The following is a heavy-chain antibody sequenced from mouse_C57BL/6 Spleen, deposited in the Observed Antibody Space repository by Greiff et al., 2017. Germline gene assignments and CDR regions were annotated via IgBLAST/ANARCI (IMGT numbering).Heavy chain of an antibody. CDR2: INPNNGGT. J-gene: IGHJ3*01. V-gene: IGHV1-26*01. CDR1: GYTFTDYY. CDR3: ARKAYYSNLSPFAY. Sequence: EVQLQQSGPELVKPGASVKISCKASGYTFTDYYMNWVKQSHGKSLEWIGDINPNNGGTSYNQKFKGKATLTVDKSSSTAYMELRSLTSEDSAVYYCARKAYYSNLSPFAYWGQGTLVTVSA. D-gene: IGHD2-5*01.